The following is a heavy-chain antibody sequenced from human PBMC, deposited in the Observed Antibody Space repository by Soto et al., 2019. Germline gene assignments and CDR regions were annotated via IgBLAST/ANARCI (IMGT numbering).Heavy chain of an antibody. CDR1: GFTFSSYG. V-gene: IGHV3-30*18. CDR3: AKDRSVVRGVTHDFYYYMDV. Sequence: LRLSCAASGFTFSSYGMHWVRQAPGKGLEWVAVISYDGSNKYYADSVKGRFTISRDNSKNTLYLQMNSLRAEDTAVYYCAKDRSVVRGVTHDFYYYMDVWGKGTTVTVSS. D-gene: IGHD3-10*01. J-gene: IGHJ6*03. CDR2: ISYDGSNK.